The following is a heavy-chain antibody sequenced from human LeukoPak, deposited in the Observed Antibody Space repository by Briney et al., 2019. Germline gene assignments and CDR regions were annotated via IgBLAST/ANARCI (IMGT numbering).Heavy chain of an antibody. D-gene: IGHD6-13*01. CDR3: ARVYSSNWYEIDY. Sequence: SETLSLTCAVSGGSISSGGYSWSWIRQPPGKGLEWIGYIYYSGSTYYNPSLKSRVTISIDTSKNQFSLKLRSVTAADTAVYYCARVYSSNWYEIDYWGQGTLVTVSS. J-gene: IGHJ4*02. V-gene: IGHV4-30-4*07. CDR2: IYYSGST. CDR1: GGSISSGGYS.